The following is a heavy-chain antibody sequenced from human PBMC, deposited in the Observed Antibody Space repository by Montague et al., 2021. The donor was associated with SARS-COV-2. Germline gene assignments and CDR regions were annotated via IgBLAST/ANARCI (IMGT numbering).Heavy chain of an antibody. CDR1: GGSISTYY. CDR2: IYYNGYT. V-gene: IGHV4-59*01. J-gene: IGHJ3*01. Sequence: SETLSLTCTVSGGSISTYYWSWIRQPPGKGLEWIGYIYYNGYTNYNPSLKSRVTISVDTSKNQFSLRLSSVTAADTAVYFCARGGATYYYDNSGYVNAFDSWGQGTMVTVSS. CDR3: ARGGATYYYDNSGYVNAFDS. D-gene: IGHD3-22*01.